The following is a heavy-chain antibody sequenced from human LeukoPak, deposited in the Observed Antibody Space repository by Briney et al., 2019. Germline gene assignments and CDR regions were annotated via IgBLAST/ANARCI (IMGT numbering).Heavy chain of an antibody. CDR1: GFTFSSYA. Sequence: GGSLRLSCAASGFTFSSYAMHWVRQAPGKGLEWVAVISYDGSNKYYADSVKGRFTISRDNSKNTLYLQMNSLRAEDTAVYYCATWYYDILTGYSAFDYWGQGTLVTVSS. J-gene: IGHJ4*02. V-gene: IGHV3-30-3*01. CDR3: ATWYYDILTGYSAFDY. CDR2: ISYDGSNK. D-gene: IGHD3-9*01.